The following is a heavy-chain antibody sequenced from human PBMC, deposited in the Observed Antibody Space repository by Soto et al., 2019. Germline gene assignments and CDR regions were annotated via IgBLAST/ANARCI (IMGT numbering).Heavy chain of an antibody. Sequence: PSETLSLTCTVSGVSVRFYYWSWIRQPPGKGLEWIAYIDSSGSTKYNPSLKSRVTISLDTSRNQLSLKLNSVTAADTAVYYCAREGYSSRWNPIDYWGQGTQVTVSS. D-gene: IGHD6-13*01. V-gene: IGHV4-59*02. CDR3: AREGYSSRWNPIDY. CDR2: IDSSGST. J-gene: IGHJ4*02. CDR1: GVSVRFYY.